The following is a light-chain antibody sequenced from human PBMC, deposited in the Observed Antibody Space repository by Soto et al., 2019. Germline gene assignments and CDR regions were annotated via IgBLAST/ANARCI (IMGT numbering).Light chain of an antibody. J-gene: IGKJ1*01. CDR1: ESISRN. CDR2: DVS. V-gene: IGKV3-11*01. CDR3: QQATNWPPRTPPRT. Sequence: EVVLTQSPATLSLSPGESATLSCRASESISRNIAWYQQSPGQAPRLLIYDVSKRATGIPPRFSGSGSGTDFTCTVSGLEPEDFAIYYCQQATNWPPRTPPRTFGQGTKVEIK.